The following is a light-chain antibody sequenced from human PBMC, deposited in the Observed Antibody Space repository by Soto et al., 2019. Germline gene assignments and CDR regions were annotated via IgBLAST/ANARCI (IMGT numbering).Light chain of an antibody. CDR1: SSDVGDYNY. CDR2: EVS. V-gene: IGLV2-8*01. Sequence: QSALTQPPSASGSPGQSVTISCTGTSSDVGDYNYISWYQQHPGKAPKLMIYEVSKRPSGVPDRFSGSKSGNAASLTVSGLQDEDEADYYCSSYAGSDSVIFGGGTKLTVL. CDR3: SSYAGSDSVI. J-gene: IGLJ2*01.